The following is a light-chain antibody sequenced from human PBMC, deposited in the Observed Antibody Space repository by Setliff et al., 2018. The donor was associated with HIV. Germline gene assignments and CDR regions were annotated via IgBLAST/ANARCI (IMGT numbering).Light chain of an antibody. V-gene: IGLV1-44*01. Sequence: QSVLTQPPPTSGTPRQSVTISCSGSSSNIGSNTVNCYKQVPGAAPKLLIYKKNQRPSGVPDRFSGSKSGASASLAIRGLQSDDEDDYYCAAWDGSLSVFVFGTGTKV. CDR3: AAWDGSLSVFV. CDR1: SSNIGSNT. CDR2: KKN. J-gene: IGLJ1*01.